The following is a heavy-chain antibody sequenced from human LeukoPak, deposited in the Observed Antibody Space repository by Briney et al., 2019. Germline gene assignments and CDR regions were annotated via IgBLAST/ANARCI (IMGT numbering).Heavy chain of an antibody. Sequence: SETLSLTCAVYGGSFSGYYWSWIRQPPGKGLEWIGEINHSGSTNYNPSLKSRVTISVDTSKNQFSLELSSVTAADTAVYYCAREITVTRPFDYWGPGTLVTVSS. CDR3: AREITVTRPFDY. D-gene: IGHD4-17*01. CDR2: INHSGST. J-gene: IGHJ4*02. V-gene: IGHV4-34*01. CDR1: GGSFSGYY.